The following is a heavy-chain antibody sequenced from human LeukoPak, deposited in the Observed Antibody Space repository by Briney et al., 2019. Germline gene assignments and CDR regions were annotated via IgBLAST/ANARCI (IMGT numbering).Heavy chain of an antibody. Sequence: GGSLRLSCAASGFTFDDYTMHWVRQAPGKGLEWVSLISWDGGSTYYTDSVKGRFTISRDNSKNSLYLQMNSLRTEDTALYYCAKERYSGSYSGYFDYWGQGTLVTVSS. D-gene: IGHD1-26*01. CDR3: AKERYSGSYSGYFDY. J-gene: IGHJ4*02. CDR2: ISWDGGST. CDR1: GFTFDDYT. V-gene: IGHV3-43*01.